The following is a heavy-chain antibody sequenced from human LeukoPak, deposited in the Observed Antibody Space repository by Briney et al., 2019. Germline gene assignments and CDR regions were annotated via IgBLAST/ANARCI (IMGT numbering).Heavy chain of an antibody. CDR3: AIPADYDYVWGSYRPFDY. V-gene: IGHV1-69*13. J-gene: IGHJ4*02. Sequence: SVKVSCKASGGTFSSYAISWVRQAPGQGLEWMGRIIPIFGTANYAQKFQGRVTITADESTSTAYMELSSLRSEDTAVYYCAIPADYDYVWGSYRPFDYWGQGTLVTVSS. D-gene: IGHD3-16*02. CDR1: GGTFSSYA. CDR2: IIPIFGTA.